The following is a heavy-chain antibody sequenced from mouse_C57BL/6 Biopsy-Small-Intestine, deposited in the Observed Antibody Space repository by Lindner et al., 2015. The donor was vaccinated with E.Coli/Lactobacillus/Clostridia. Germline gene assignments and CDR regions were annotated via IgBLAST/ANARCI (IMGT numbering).Heavy chain of an antibody. Sequence: SVKVSCKVSGYTLTELSMHWVRQAPGKGLEWMGCLDPEDGETIYAQKFQGRVTMTEDTSTDTAYMELSSLRSEDTAVYYCATTERVQVTLYHYYYLDVWGKGTTVTVSS. CDR2: LDPEDGET. CDR1: GYTLTELS. D-gene: IGHD2-1*01. J-gene: IGHJ1*03. V-gene: IGHV1S29*02. CDR3: ATTERVQVTLYHYYYLDV.